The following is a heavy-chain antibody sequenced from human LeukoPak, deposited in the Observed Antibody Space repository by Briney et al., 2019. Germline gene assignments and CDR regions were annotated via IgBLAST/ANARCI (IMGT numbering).Heavy chain of an antibody. D-gene: IGHD6-6*01. CDR1: GYTFTNYD. CDR3: ARGNEYSSSYFMDV. V-gene: IGHV1-8*01. Sequence: GASVKVSCKASGYTFTNYDFNWVRQATGQGLEWMGWMNPNSGATGYAQKFQGRVTMTRDTSINTAYMELSSLRSEDTAVYYCARGNEYSSSYFMDVWGKGTTVTVSS. J-gene: IGHJ6*03. CDR2: MNPNSGAT.